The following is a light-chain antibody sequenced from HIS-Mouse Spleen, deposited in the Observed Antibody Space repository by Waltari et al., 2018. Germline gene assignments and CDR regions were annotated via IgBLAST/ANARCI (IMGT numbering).Light chain of an antibody. J-gene: IGLJ3*02. V-gene: IGLV1-44*01. CDR3: AAWDDSLNGWV. CDR1: SSNIGSNT. CDR2: RNN. Sequence: QSVLTQPPSASGTPGQRVTISCSGSSSNIGSNTVNWYQQLPGTAPKLLIYRNNQRPSGVPDRFSGSKSGTSASLAISGLQSEDEAIYYCAAWDDSLNGWVFGGGTKLTVL.